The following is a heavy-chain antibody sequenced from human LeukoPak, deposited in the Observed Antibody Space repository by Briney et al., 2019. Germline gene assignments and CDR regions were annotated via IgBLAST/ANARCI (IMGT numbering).Heavy chain of an antibody. CDR1: GGSFSGYY. D-gene: IGHD3-22*01. CDR2: INHSGST. V-gene: IGHV4-34*01. CDR3: ASPPYYYDSSGWGAFDI. J-gene: IGHJ3*02. Sequence: PSETLSLTCAVYGGSFSGYYWSWIRQPPGKGLEWIGEINHSGSTNYNPSLKSRVTISVDTSKNQFSLKLSSVTAADTAVYYCASPPYYYDSSGWGAFDIWGQGTMVTVSS.